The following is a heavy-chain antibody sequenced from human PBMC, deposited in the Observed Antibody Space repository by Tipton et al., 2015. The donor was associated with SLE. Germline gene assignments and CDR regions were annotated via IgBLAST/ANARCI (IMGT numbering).Heavy chain of an antibody. CDR3: ARGNSGSYWVDY. Sequence: TLSLTCAVYGGSLGGHYWSWIRQSPGKGLECIGESNDSGKTNYNPALKSRATISVDTSRNQFSLRLTSVTAADTAVYYCARGNSGSYWVDYWGQGTLVTVSS. J-gene: IGHJ4*02. CDR1: GGSLGGHY. CDR2: SNDSGKT. D-gene: IGHD1-26*01. V-gene: IGHV4-34*01.